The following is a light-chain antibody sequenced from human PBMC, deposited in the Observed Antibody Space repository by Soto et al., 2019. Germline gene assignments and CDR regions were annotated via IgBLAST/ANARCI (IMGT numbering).Light chain of an antibody. CDR1: SSDVGGYNY. J-gene: IGLJ2*01. CDR3: SSYTGSSTYVV. Sequence: QSALTQPASVSGSPGQSITLSCTGTSSDVGGYNYVSWYQQHPGKAPKLMIYDVSNRPSGVSNRFSGSKSANTASLTISGLHAEDEADYYCSSYTGSSTYVVFGGGTKLTVL. V-gene: IGLV2-14*01. CDR2: DVS.